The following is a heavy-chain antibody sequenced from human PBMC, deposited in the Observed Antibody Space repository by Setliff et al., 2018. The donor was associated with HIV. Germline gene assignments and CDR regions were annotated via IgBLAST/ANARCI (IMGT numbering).Heavy chain of an antibody. J-gene: IGHJ4*02. Sequence: PSETLSLTCTVSGGPISGYYWSWVRRPPGRGLEWIGFVSYSGTTSYNPSLDSRVTMSVDTSRDQFSLKLSSVTAADTAVYFCARTRGRALLSYYFDYWGQGRLVTVSS. CDR3: ARTRGRALLSYYFDY. D-gene: IGHD2-15*01. V-gene: IGHV4-59*01. CDR2: VSYSGTT. CDR1: GGPISGYY.